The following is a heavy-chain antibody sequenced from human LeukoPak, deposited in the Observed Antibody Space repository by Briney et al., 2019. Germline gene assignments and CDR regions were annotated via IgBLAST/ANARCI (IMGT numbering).Heavy chain of an antibody. CDR3: AKVGAAATGFPFDY. V-gene: IGHV3-23*01. D-gene: IGHD2-15*01. CDR2: ISGSGGST. J-gene: IGHJ4*02. CDR1: GFTFSSYA. Sequence: GGSLRLSCAASGFTFSSYAMSWVRQAPGKALEWVSAISGSGGSTYYADSVKGRFTISRDNSKNTLYLQMNSLRAEDTAVYYCAKVGAAATGFPFDYWGQGTLVTVSS.